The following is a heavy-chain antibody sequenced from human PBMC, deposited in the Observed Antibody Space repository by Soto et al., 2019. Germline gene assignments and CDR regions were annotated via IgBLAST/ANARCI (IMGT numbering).Heavy chain of an antibody. Sequence: SETLSLTCTVSGGSISSGGYYWSWIRRHPGKGLEWIGYIYYSGSTYYNPSLKSRVTISVDTSKNQFSLKLSSVTAADTAVYYCARDFAEGGGNYYGMDVWGQGTTVTVSS. CDR1: GGSISSGGYY. D-gene: IGHD3-16*01. J-gene: IGHJ6*02. V-gene: IGHV4-31*03. CDR3: ARDFAEGGGNYYGMDV. CDR2: IYYSGST.